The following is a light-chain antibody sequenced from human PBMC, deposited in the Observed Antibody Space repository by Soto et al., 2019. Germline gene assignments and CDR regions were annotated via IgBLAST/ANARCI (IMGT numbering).Light chain of an antibody. CDR2: DVS. V-gene: IGLV2-14*01. CDR3: SSYTSSSTLRV. Sequence: QSALTQPASVSGSPGQSITISCTGTSSDVVGYNNVSWYQQHPGKAPKLMIYDVSNRPSGVSNRFSGTKSGNTASLTISGLQAEDEADYYCSSYTSSSTLRVFGTGTKLTVL. CDR1: SSDVVGYNN. J-gene: IGLJ1*01.